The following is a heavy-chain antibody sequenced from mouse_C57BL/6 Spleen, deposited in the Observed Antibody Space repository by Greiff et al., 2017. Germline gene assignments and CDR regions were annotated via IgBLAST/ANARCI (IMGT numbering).Heavy chain of an antibody. Sequence: QVQLQQSGAELVRPGASVTLSCKASGYTFTDYEMHWVKQTPVHGLEWIGAIDPETGGTAYNQKFKGKAILTADKSSSTAYMELRSLTSEDSSVYYCTRWGYYSNDGAMDDWGQGTSVTVYS. CDR3: TRWGYYSNDGAMDD. CDR2: IDPETGGT. D-gene: IGHD2-5*01. CDR1: GYTFTDYE. V-gene: IGHV1-15*01. J-gene: IGHJ4*01.